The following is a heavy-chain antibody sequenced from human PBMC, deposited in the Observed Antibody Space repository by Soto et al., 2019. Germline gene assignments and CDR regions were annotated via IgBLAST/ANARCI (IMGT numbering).Heavy chain of an antibody. CDR3: SRDDSDWFFN. Sequence: GGSLRLSCAASGFTFGACALQWVRQASGKGLEWLGRIGRKGETYATAYAASVKGRFTISRDDSKNTAYLQMNSLESEDTPVNYCSRDDSDWFFNWGRGTLVTVSS. CDR2: IGRKGETYAT. V-gene: IGHV3-73*01. J-gene: IGHJ4*02. D-gene: IGHD3-9*01. CDR1: GFTFGACA.